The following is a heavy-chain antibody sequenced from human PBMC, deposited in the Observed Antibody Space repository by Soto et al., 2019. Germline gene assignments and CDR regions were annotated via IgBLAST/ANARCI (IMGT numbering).Heavy chain of an antibody. J-gene: IGHJ4*02. V-gene: IGHV3-23*01. Sequence: GGSLRLSCAASGFTFGNYVMAWVRQAPGKGLEWVSSIGGSGDRTYYADSVKGRFTISRDNSKNTVYLQMSSLRADDTAVYYCARDQGWQLGLDYWGQGTLVTVSS. D-gene: IGHD1-1*01. CDR2: IGGSGDRT. CDR1: GFTFGNYV. CDR3: ARDQGWQLGLDY.